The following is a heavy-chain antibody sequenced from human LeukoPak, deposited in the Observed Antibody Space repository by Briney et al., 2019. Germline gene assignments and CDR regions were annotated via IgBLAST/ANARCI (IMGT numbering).Heavy chain of an antibody. CDR3: ARLARDIVVVPAAQYYYMDV. V-gene: IGHV5-51*03. Sequence: KPGESLKISCEGSEYTFTTYWIGWVRQMPGKGLEWMGIIYPGDSDIRYSPSFQGQVTISADKSISTAYLQWSSLKASDTAMYYCARLARDIVVVPAAQYYYMDVWGKGTTVTVSS. J-gene: IGHJ6*03. CDR2: IYPGDSDI. D-gene: IGHD2-2*01. CDR1: EYTFTTYW.